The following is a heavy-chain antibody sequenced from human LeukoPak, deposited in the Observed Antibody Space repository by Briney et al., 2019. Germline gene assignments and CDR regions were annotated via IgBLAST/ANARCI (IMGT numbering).Heavy chain of an antibody. Sequence: SETPSLTCTVSGGSISSSSYYWGWIRQPPGKGLEWIGSIYYSGSTYYNPSLKSRVTISVDTSKNQFSLKLSSVTAADTAVYYCARGHYDYVLGNWLDPWGQGTLVTVSS. V-gene: IGHV4-39*07. J-gene: IGHJ5*02. CDR2: IYYSGST. CDR1: GGSISSSSYY. D-gene: IGHD3-16*01. CDR3: ARGHYDYVLGNWLDP.